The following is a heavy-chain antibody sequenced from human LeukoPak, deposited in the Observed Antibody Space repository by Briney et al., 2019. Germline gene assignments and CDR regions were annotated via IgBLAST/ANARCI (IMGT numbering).Heavy chain of an antibody. D-gene: IGHD2-21*02. CDR3: VREVVGTPYHYFFYMDL. CDR1: GGSISTYY. CDR2: INDSGYT. Sequence: SETLSLTCTVTGGSISTYYWNWIRQPPGKGLEWIGCINDSGYTNYHPSLKTRVTMSVDTSKSQFSLRLGSVTAADTAVYYCVREVVGTPYHYFFYMDLWGKGTTVTVSS. J-gene: IGHJ6*03. V-gene: IGHV4-59*01.